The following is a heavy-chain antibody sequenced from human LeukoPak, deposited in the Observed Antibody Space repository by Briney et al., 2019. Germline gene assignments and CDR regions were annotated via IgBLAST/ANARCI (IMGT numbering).Heavy chain of an antibody. CDR3: ARGSSGWYSIDY. J-gene: IGHJ4*02. D-gene: IGHD6-19*01. CDR1: GGSLSSYY. Sequence: SETLSLTCTVSGGSLSSYYWSWIRQSAGKGLEWIGRIYSSGSTNYNPSLKSRVTMSVDTSKNQFSLNLNSVTAADTAVYYCARGSSGWYSIDYWSQGTLVTVSS. V-gene: IGHV4-4*07. CDR2: IYSSGST.